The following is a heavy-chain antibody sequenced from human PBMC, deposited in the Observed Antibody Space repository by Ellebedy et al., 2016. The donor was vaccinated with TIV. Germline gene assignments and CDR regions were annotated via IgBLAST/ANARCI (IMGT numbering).Heavy chain of an antibody. Sequence: AASVKVSCKASGYTFSNYFVHWVRQAPGQGLEWMGIINPSSGSTTYAQKLQGRLTMTRDTSTSTAYMELRSLRSDDTAVYYCARGPTYYYDSSGYFLDYWGQGTLVTVSS. D-gene: IGHD3-22*01. CDR1: GYTFSNYF. J-gene: IGHJ4*02. CDR3: ARGPTYYYDSSGYFLDY. V-gene: IGHV1-46*04. CDR2: INPSSGST.